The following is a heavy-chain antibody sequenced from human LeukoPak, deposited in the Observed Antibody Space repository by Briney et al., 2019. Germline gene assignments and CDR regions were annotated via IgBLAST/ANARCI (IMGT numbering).Heavy chain of an antibody. CDR1: GGTFSSYA. D-gene: IGHD2-2*01. V-gene: IGHV1-69*05. CDR3: ARAYSSTSWRRNWFDP. CDR2: IIPIFGTA. Sequence: ASVKVSCEASGGTFSSYAISWVRQAPGQGLEWMGGIIPIFGTANYAQKFQGRVTITTDESTSTAYMELSSLRSEDTAVYYCARAYSSTSWRRNWFDPWGQGTLVTVSS. J-gene: IGHJ5*02.